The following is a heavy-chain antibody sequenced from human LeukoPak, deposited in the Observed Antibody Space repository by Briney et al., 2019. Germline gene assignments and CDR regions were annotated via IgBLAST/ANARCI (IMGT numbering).Heavy chain of an antibody. CDR2: IYYSGST. V-gene: IGHV4-61*01. CDR1: GGSVSSGSYY. CDR3: ARSEGVQQLLDAFEI. Sequence: PSETLSLTCTVSGGSVSSGSYYWSWIRQPPGKGLEWIGYIYYSGSTNYNPSLKSRVTISVDTSKNQFSLRLSSVTAADTAVYYCARSEGVQQLLDAFEIWGQGTMVTVSS. J-gene: IGHJ3*02. D-gene: IGHD2-2*01.